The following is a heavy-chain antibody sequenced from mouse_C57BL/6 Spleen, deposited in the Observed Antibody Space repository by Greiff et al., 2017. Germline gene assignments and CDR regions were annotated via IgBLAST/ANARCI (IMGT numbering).Heavy chain of an antibody. CDR2: IYPGDGDT. J-gene: IGHJ2*01. CDR1: GYAFSSYW. V-gene: IGHV1-80*01. CDR3: ARERGPHYFDY. Sequence: VQLKESGAELVKPGASVKISCKASGYAFSSYWMNWVKQRPGKGLEWIGQIYPGDGDTNYNGKFKGKATLTADKSSSTAYMQLSSLTSEDSAVYFCARERGPHYFDYWGQGTTLTVSS.